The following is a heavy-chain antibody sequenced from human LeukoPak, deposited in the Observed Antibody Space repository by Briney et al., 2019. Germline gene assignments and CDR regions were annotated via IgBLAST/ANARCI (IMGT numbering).Heavy chain of an antibody. Sequence: PSETLSLTCTVSGGSISSGVYYWSWIRQHPGKGLEWIGYIYYSGSTYYNPSLKSRVTISVGTSKSQFSLKLSSVTAADTAVYYCARDPYSSSWYGGWFDPWGQGTLVTVSS. V-gene: IGHV4-31*03. CDR1: GGSISSGVYY. CDR2: IYYSGST. D-gene: IGHD6-13*01. J-gene: IGHJ5*02. CDR3: ARDPYSSSWYGGWFDP.